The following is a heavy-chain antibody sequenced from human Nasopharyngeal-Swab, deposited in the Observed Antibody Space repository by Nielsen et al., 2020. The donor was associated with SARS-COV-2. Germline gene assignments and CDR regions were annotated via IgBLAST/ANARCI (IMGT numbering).Heavy chain of an antibody. J-gene: IGHJ4*02. CDR3: VKDYPELVGSSSIFDY. V-gene: IGHV3-23*01. D-gene: IGHD3-10*01. CDR1: GFTFSGYA. CDR2: INSPGGT. Sequence: GESLKISCVASGFTFSGYAMSWVRQTPGKGLEWVSGINSPGGTYYRDSVQGRFTISKDNSQNTLYLQMDSLRAEDTAIYYCVKDYPELVGSSSIFDYWGQGIQVTVSS.